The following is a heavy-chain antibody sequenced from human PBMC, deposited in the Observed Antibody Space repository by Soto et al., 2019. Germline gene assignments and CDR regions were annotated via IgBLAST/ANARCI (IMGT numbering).Heavy chain of an antibody. CDR3: ARQDTALDY. J-gene: IGHJ4*02. CDR2: INHSGST. D-gene: IGHD5-18*01. Sequence: PSETLSLTCAVYGGSFSGYYWSWIRQPPGKGLEWIGEINHSGSTNYNPSLKSRVTISVDTSKNQFPLKLSSVTAADTAVYYCARQDTALDYWGQGTLVTVSS. CDR1: GGSFSGYY. V-gene: IGHV4-34*01.